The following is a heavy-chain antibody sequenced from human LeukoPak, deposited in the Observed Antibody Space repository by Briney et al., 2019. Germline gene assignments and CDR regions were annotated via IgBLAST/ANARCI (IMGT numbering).Heavy chain of an antibody. J-gene: IGHJ4*02. CDR3: ARVRKVAGDLDY. CDR2: INPNSGGT. CDR1: GYTFTGYY. V-gene: IGHV1-2*02. Sequence: ASVKVSCEASGYTFTGYYMHWVRQAPGQGLEWMGWINPNSGGTNYAQKFQGRVTMTRDTSISTAYMELSRLRSDDTAVYCCARVRKVAGDLDYWGQGTLVTVSS. D-gene: IGHD6-19*01.